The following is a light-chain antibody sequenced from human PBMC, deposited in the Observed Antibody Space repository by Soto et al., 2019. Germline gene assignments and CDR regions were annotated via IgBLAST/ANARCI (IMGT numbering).Light chain of an antibody. Sequence: QSALTQPASVSGSPGQSITISCTGTSSDVGAYNFVSWYQQHPGKAPKLIFYEVSNRPPGLSDRFSGSKSGTTASLTISGLQAEDEADYFCSSYTTNKTLLFGGGTQLT. J-gene: IGLJ2*01. V-gene: IGLV2-14*01. CDR3: SSYTTNKTLL. CDR2: EVS. CDR1: SSDVGAYNF.